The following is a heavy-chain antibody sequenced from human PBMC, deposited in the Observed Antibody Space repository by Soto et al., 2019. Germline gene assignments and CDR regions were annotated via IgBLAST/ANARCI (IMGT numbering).Heavy chain of an antibody. V-gene: IGHV1-69*14. J-gene: IGHJ4*02. CDR2: IVPTVDTS. CDR1: GATFSSYA. Sequence: QVQLVQSGAEVRQPASSVKVSCKTSGATFSSYAITWVRQAPGQGLEWMGGIVPTVDTSTYAQKFQGRVTITADKFTNTAYMELISLRSDDTAVYYCVRVVAIPGSPDNWGQGTLVTVSS. CDR3: VRVVAIPGSPDN. D-gene: IGHD2-15*01.